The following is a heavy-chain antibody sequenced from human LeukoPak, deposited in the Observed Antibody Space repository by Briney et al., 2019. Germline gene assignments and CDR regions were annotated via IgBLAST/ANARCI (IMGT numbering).Heavy chain of an antibody. D-gene: IGHD3-22*01. J-gene: IGHJ4*02. CDR2: IVPILGIA. CDR3: ARAAYYYDSSGYCFDY. CDR1: GGTFSSYT. Sequence: SVKVSCKASGGTFSSYTISWVRQAPGQGLEWMGRIVPILGIANYAQKFQGRVTITADKSTSTAYMELSSLRSEDTAVYYCARAAYYYDSSGYCFDYWGQGTLVTVSS. V-gene: IGHV1-69*02.